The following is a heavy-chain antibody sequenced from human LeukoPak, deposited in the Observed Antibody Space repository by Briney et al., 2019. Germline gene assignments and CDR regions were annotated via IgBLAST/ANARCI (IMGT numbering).Heavy chain of an antibody. J-gene: IGHJ4*02. CDR2: INVSGGST. D-gene: IGHD2-2*01. Sequence: GGSLRLSCAASGFTFSNYGMSWVRQAPGMGLEWVSGINVSGGSTFYADSVRGRFTISRDNSKNTLYLQMNSLRAEDTAVYYCAKDQYCTSTSCYVGYWGQGTLVTVSP. CDR3: AKDQYCTSTSCYVGY. CDR1: GFTFSNYG. V-gene: IGHV3-23*01.